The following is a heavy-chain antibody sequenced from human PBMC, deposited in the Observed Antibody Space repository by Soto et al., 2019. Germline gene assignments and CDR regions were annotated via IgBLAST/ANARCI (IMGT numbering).Heavy chain of an antibody. Sequence: GKGLEWIGEINYSGSTNYNPSLKSRVTISVATSKNQFSPKLSSVTAADTAVYYCFFFFQAEDGIRDVRSVSAFLLNRSSDL. CDR2: INYSGST. J-gene: IGHJ2*01. V-gene: IGHV4-34*01. CDR3: FFFFQAEDGIRDVRSVSAFLLNRSSDL. D-gene: IGHD3-10*02.